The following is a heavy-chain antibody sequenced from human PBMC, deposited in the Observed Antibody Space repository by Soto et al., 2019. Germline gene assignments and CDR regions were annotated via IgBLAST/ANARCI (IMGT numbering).Heavy chain of an antibody. D-gene: IGHD3-10*01. Sequence: GESLKISCKGSGYSFTSYWIGWVRQMPGKGLEWMGIIYPGDSDTRYSPSFQGQVTISADKSISTAYLQWSSLKASDTAMYYCARARMVRGVIITGFDYWGQGTLVTVSS. CDR2: IYPGDSDT. CDR3: ARARMVRGVIITGFDY. CDR1: GYSFTSYW. J-gene: IGHJ4*02. V-gene: IGHV5-51*01.